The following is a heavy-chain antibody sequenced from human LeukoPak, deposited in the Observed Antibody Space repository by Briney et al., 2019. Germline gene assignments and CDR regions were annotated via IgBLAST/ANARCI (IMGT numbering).Heavy chain of an antibody. Sequence: GGSLRLSCEGSGFSFSSYWMTWVRQSPGKGPEWVANIKQDESETYTVDSVKGRFTISRDNAKNSVYLHMYSLRAEDTALYYCARLSAYYYGSFFYYYMDVWGKGTTVTVSS. D-gene: IGHD3-10*01. CDR3: ARLSAYYYGSFFYYYMDV. V-gene: IGHV3-7*01. J-gene: IGHJ6*03. CDR2: IKQDESET. CDR1: GFSFSSYW.